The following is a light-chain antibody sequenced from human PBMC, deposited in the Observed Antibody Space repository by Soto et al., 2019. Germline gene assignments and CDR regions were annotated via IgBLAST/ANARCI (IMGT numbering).Light chain of an antibody. Sequence: EIVLTQSPGTLSLSPGERATLSCRASQSVSSSYLAWYQQKPGQAPRLLIYGASSRATGIPDRFSGSGSGTDFTLTSRRLEPEDFAVYYCQQYGSSLTSTFGTGKKVEIK. J-gene: IGKJ1*01. CDR3: QQYGSSLTST. CDR1: QSVSSSY. V-gene: IGKV3-20*01. CDR2: GAS.